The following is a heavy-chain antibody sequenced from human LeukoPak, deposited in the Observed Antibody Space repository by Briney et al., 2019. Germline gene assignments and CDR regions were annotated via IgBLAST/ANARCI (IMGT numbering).Heavy chain of an antibody. D-gene: IGHD6-19*01. CDR1: GFTFSSYS. V-gene: IGHV3-48*04. CDR3: AKAGMYSSGWSDY. CDR2: ISSSSSTI. J-gene: IGHJ4*02. Sequence: PGGSLRLSCAASGFTFSSYSMNWVRQAPGKGLEWVSYISSSSSTIYYADSVKGRFTISRDNAKSTLYLQMNSLRAEDTAVYYCAKAGMYSSGWSDYWGQGTLVTVSS.